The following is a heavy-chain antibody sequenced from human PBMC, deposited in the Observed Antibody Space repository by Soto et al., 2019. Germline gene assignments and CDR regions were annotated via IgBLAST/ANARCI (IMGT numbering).Heavy chain of an antibody. CDR2: IYPGDSDT. V-gene: IGHV5-51*01. J-gene: IGHJ6*03. CDR1: GYSFTSYW. D-gene: IGHD3-3*01. Sequence: GESLKISCKGSGYSFTSYWIGWVRQMPGKGLEWMGIIYPGDSDTRYSPSFQGQVTISADKSISTAYLQWSSLKASDTAMYYCARHSGVYDFWSGTPTNYYYYYMDVWGKGTTVTVSS. CDR3: ARHSGVYDFWSGTPTNYYYYYMDV.